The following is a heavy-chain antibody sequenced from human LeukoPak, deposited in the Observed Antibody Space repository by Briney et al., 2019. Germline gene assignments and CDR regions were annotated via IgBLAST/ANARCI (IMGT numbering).Heavy chain of an antibody. D-gene: IGHD3-22*01. CDR1: GGSISTSNYY. CDR2: IYYSGST. J-gene: IGHJ4*02. Sequence: SETLSLTCTVSGGSISTSNYYWGWIRQPPGKGLEWIGSIYYSGSTYYNPSLKSRVTISVDTSKNQFSLKLSSVTAADTAVYYCARQYYYDSSGFVFEYWGQGTLVTISS. V-gene: IGHV4-39*01. CDR3: ARQYYYDSSGFVFEY.